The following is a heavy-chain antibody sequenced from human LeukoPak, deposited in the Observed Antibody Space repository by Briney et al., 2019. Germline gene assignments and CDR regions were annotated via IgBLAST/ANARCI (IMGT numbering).Heavy chain of an antibody. Sequence: PGGSLRLSCAASGFTVSTTYMAWVRQAREKGLEWVSFMYGTSNIYYADSVKGRFTISRDDSNNTLYLQMNSLEAADTAVYYCARGVLGVKPLDYWGQGTLVTVSS. CDR2: MYGTSNI. CDR3: ARGVLGVKPLDY. D-gene: IGHD3-10*01. V-gene: IGHV3-53*01. CDR1: GFTVSTTY. J-gene: IGHJ4*02.